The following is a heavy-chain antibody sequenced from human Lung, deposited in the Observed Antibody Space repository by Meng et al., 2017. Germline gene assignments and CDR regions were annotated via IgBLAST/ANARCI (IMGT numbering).Heavy chain of an antibody. J-gene: IGHJ3*02. CDR2: ISAYNGNT. D-gene: IGHD3-9*01. V-gene: IGHV1-18*01. Sequence: ASVKVSCKASGYTFTSYGISWVRQAPGQGLEWMGWISAYNGNTNYAQKLQGRVTMTTDTSTSTAYMELRSLRSDDTAVYYCARGGKYYDILTGYSYRNDAFDIWGQGTMVTVSS. CDR3: ARGGKYYDILTGYSYRNDAFDI. CDR1: GYTFTSYG.